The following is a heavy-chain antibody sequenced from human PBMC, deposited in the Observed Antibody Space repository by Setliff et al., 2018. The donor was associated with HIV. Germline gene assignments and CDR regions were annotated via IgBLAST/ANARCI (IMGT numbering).Heavy chain of an antibody. J-gene: IGHJ4*01. CDR1: GFTFNTYA. CDR2: ISGSGGST. CDR3: AKDGISGGAYPPYYFDY. Sequence: GSLRLSCAASGFTFNTYAMSWVRQAPGKGLEWVSVISGSGGSTFYADSVKGRFTISRDNSKNTLYLKMNGLRVEDTAVYYCAKDGISGGAYPPYYFDYWGHGTLVTVSS. D-gene: IGHD2-15*01. V-gene: IGHV3-23*01.